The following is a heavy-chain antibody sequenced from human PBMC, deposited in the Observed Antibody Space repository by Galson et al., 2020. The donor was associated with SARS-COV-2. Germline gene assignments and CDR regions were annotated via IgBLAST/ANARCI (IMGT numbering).Heavy chain of an antibody. CDR2: IAWDDDK. V-gene: IGHV2-70*01. CDR1: GFSLSTRGMC. CDR3: ARILAGAANEDNYYYYGMDV. D-gene: IGHD1-1*01. J-gene: IGHJ6*02. Sequence: SGPTLVKPTQTLTLTCTFSGFSLSTRGMCVSWIRQPPGKALEWLALIAWDDDKYYSTSLKTRLTIPKDTSKNQVVLTMTNMDPVDTATYYCARILAGAANEDNYYYYGMDVWGQGTTVTVSS.